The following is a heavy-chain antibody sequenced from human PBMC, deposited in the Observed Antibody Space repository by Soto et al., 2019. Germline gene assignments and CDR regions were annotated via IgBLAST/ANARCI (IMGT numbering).Heavy chain of an antibody. Sequence: LQLQESGSGLVKPSQTLSLTCAVSGGSISSGGYSWSWIRQPPGKVMEWSGYLYHSGSTYYNPSLKRRDTISLDRSKNQFSMKLSSVTAADTAVYYCARVAVATYWFDPWGQGTLVPVS. J-gene: IGHJ5*02. CDR1: GGSISSGGYS. CDR2: LYHSGST. CDR3: ARVAVATYWFDP. D-gene: IGHD1-26*01. V-gene: IGHV4-30-2*01.